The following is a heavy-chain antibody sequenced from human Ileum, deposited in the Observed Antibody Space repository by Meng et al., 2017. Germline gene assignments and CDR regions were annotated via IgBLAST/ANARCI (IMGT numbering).Heavy chain of an antibody. CDR2: IDPDGSDP. V-gene: IGHV3-74*03. CDR1: GFSFTDHW. J-gene: IGHJ1*01. Sequence: EVPLVESGGGLAPPGGSLRLSCTASGFSFTDHWMHWVRQGPGKGPVWVSRIDPDGSDPTYADSVKGRFSISRDNAKNTVYLQMNSLRAEDSALYYCTNDRLNHWGQGALVTVSS. CDR3: TNDRLNH. D-gene: IGHD1-1*01.